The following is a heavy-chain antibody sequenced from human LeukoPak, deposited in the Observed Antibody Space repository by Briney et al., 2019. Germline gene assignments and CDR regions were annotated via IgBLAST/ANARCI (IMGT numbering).Heavy chain of an antibody. CDR1: GFTFSSYG. D-gene: IGHD4-17*01. J-gene: IGHJ4*02. Sequence: GGSLRLSCAASGFTFSSYGMHWVRQAPGKGLEWVAVISYDGSNKYYADSVKGRFTISRGNSKNTLYLQMNSLRAEDTAVYYCAKDRGKTTVTTLFHWGQGTLVTVSS. V-gene: IGHV3-30*18. CDR3: AKDRGKTTVTTLFH. CDR2: ISYDGSNK.